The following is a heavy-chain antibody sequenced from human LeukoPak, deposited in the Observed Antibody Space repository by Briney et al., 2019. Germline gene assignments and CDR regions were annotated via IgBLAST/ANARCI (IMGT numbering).Heavy chain of an antibody. CDR2: INHSGST. D-gene: IGHD6-6*01. V-gene: IGHV4-34*01. CDR3: ARAGYSSSLMEGYFDY. J-gene: IGHJ4*02. CDR1: GGSFSGYY. Sequence: SETLSLTCAVYGGSFSGYYWSWIRQPPGKGLEWIGEINHSGSTNYNPSLKSRVTISVDTSKNQFSLKLSSVTAADTAVYYCARAGYSSSLMEGYFDYWGQGTPVTVSS.